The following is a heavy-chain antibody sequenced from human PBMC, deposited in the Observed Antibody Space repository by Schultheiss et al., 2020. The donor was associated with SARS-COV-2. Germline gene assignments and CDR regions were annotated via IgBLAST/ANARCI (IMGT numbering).Heavy chain of an antibody. Sequence: SETLSLTCTVSGGSISSYYWGWIRQPPGKGLEWIGSIYYSGSTYYNPSLKSRVTISVDTSKNQFSLKLSSGTAADTAVYYCARGYCSGGSCYARSFYYYGMDVWGQGTTVTVSS. D-gene: IGHD2-15*01. CDR2: IYYSGST. V-gene: IGHV4-39*07. J-gene: IGHJ6*02. CDR1: GGSISSYY. CDR3: ARGYCSGGSCYARSFYYYGMDV.